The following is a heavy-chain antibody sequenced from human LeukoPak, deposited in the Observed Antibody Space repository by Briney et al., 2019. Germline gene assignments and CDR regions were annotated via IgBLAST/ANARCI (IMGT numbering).Heavy chain of an antibody. V-gene: IGHV3-53*04. CDR2: IYGGGSA. CDR3: ARQMTLTTPNNYYDSSGYFDY. CDR1: GFTVSSNY. D-gene: IGHD3-22*01. J-gene: IGHJ4*02. Sequence: GGSLRLSCAASGFTVSSNYMSWVRQAPGKGLEWVSVIYGGGSAYYADSVKGRFTISRHNSKNTLYLQMNSLRAEDTAVYYCARQMTLTTPNNYYDSSGYFDYWGQGTLVTVSS.